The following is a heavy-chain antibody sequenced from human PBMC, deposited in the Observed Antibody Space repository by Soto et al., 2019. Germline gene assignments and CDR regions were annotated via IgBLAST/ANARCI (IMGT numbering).Heavy chain of an antibody. D-gene: IGHD2-2*01. CDR3: ARSQGSSTSLEIYYYYYYGMDV. CDR1: GGTFGSYA. Sequence: QVQLVQSGAEVKKPGSSVKVSCKASGGTFGSYAISWVRQAPGQGLEWMGGIIPIPGTANYAQKFQGRVTIAAYESTSTAYRELSSLRSEDTAVYYCARSQGSSTSLEIYYYYYYGMDVWGQGTTVTVSS. J-gene: IGHJ6*02. V-gene: IGHV1-69*01. CDR2: IIPIPGTA.